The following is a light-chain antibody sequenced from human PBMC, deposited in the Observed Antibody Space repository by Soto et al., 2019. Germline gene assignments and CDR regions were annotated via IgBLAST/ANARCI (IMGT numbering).Light chain of an antibody. CDR3: QQYNSYWT. J-gene: IGKJ1*01. CDR1: QSISSW. V-gene: IGKV1-5*01. CDR2: DAS. Sequence: DIQMTQSPSTLSASVGDRVTITCRASQSISSWLAWYVQKPGKAPKLLICDASSLESGVPSRFSGSGSGTEFTLTISSLQPDDFATYYCQQYNSYWTFGQGTKVEIK.